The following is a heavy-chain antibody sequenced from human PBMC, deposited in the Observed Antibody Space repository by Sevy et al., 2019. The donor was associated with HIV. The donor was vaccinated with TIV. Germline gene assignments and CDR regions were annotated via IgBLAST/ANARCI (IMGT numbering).Heavy chain of an antibody. CDR3: TRWSGSQSILDY. Sequence: GGSLRLSCTASGFIFGDYGMSWVRQAPGKGLEWIAFFKSKIHGGTTENAASVKGRFTISRDDSKNIIYLQMSNLKTQDTGVYYCTRWSGSQSILDYWGQGTLVTVSS. V-gene: IGHV3-49*04. J-gene: IGHJ4*02. D-gene: IGHD1-26*01. CDR2: FKSKIHGGTT. CDR1: GFIFGDYG.